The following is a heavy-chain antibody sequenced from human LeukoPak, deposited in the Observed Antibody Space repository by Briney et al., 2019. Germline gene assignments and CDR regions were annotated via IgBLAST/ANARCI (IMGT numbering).Heavy chain of an antibody. J-gene: IGHJ4*02. V-gene: IGHV4-34*01. D-gene: IGHD1-1*01. CDR1: GGSFSGYY. Sequence: SETLSLTCAVYGGSFSGYYWSWIRQPPGKGLEWIGEINHSGSTNYNPSLKSRVTISVDTSKNQFSLKLSSVTAADTAVHYCARGPYNFLDWGQGTLVTVSS. CDR3: ARGPYNFLD. CDR2: INHSGST.